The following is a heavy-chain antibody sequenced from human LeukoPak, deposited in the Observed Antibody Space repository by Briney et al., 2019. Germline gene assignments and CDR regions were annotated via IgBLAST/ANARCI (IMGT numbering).Heavy chain of an antibody. CDR2: ISYDGRNK. Sequence: GGSLRLSCTASGFTFSNYAMHWVRQAPGKGLEWVAVISYDGRNKYYADSVKGRFTISRDNFKNTLYLQMNSLRAEDTAVYYCARSRRRGLLGTSFDYWGQGTLVTVSS. V-gene: IGHV3-30*04. CDR1: GFTFSNYA. J-gene: IGHJ4*02. CDR3: ARSRRRGLLGTSFDY. D-gene: IGHD7-27*01.